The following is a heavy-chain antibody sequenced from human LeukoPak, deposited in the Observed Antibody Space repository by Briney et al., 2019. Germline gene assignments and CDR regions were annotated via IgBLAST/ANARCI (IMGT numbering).Heavy chain of an antibody. CDR1: GYTFTSYG. CDR2: ISAYNGNT. Sequence: ASVKVSCKASGYTFTSYGISWVRQAPGQGLEWMGWISAYNGNTNYAQKLQGRVTMTTDTSTSTAYMELRSLRSDDTAVYYCARHSSGWYDYYGMDVWGQGTTVTVSS. V-gene: IGHV1-18*01. D-gene: IGHD6-19*01. CDR3: ARHSSGWYDYYGMDV. J-gene: IGHJ6*02.